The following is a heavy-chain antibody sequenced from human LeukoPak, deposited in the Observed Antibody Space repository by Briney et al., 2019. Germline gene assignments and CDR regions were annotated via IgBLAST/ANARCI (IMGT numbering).Heavy chain of an antibody. J-gene: IGHJ4*02. CDR2: ISSSSTYM. D-gene: IGHD5-18*01. CDR3: ARAGYSYGPRCFDY. V-gene: IGHV3-21*01. Sequence: GGSLRLSCAAPEFTFSSYTMNWVRQAPGKGLEWVPSISSSSTYMYYADSVKGRFTISRDNPKNSLYLQMNSLRDEDTAVYYCARAGYSYGPRCFDYCGQGTLVTVSS. CDR1: EFTFSSYT.